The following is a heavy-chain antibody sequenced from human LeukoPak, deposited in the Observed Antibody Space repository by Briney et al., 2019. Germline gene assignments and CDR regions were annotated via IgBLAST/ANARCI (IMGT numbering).Heavy chain of an antibody. D-gene: IGHD6-13*01. J-gene: IGHJ5*02. Sequence: GGSLRLSCAASGFTFSSYAMHWVRQAPGKGLEWAAVISYDGSNKYYADSVKGRFTISRDNSKNTLYLQMNSLRAEDTAVYYCARAKAAATWGQGTLVTVSS. V-gene: IGHV3-30*04. CDR2: ISYDGSNK. CDR3: ARAKAAAT. CDR1: GFTFSSYA.